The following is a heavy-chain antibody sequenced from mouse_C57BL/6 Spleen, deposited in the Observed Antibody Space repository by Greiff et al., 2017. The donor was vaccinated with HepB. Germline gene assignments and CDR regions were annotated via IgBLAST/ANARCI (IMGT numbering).Heavy chain of an antibody. CDR2: ISDGGSYT. Sequence: DVMLVESGGGLVKPGGSLKLSCAASGFTFSSYAMSWVRQTPEKRLEWVATISDGGSYTYYPDNVKGRFTISRDNAKNNLYLQMSHLKSEDTAMYYCARGTNYGSSYYYFDYWGQGTTLTVSS. CDR1: GFTFSSYA. D-gene: IGHD1-1*01. CDR3: ARGTNYGSSYYYFDY. V-gene: IGHV5-4*03. J-gene: IGHJ2*01.